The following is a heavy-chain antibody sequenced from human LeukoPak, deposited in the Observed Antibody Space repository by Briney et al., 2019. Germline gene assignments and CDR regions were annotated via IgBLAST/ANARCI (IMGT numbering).Heavy chain of an antibody. Sequence: SETLSLTCTVPGGSISSSSYYWGWIRQPPGKGLEWIGSIYYSGSTYYNPSLKSRVTISVDTSKNQFSLKLSSVTAADTAVYYCARAGYDYGNWFDPWGQGTLVTVSS. CDR3: ARAGYDYGNWFDP. V-gene: IGHV4-39*07. CDR1: GGSISSSSYY. CDR2: IYYSGST. J-gene: IGHJ5*02. D-gene: IGHD3-16*01.